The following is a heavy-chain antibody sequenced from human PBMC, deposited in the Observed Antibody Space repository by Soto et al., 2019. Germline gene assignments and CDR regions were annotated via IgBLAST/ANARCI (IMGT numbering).Heavy chain of an antibody. CDR2: IYFRGNT. CDR1: GDSINSDKYY. J-gene: IGHJ3*02. Sequence: SETLSLTCSVSGDSINSDKYYWGWIRQPPGKGLEWIGSIYFRGNTYYNPSLKTRVTISVDTSKNQFSLKLSSVTAADTAVYYCARDLGAPDAFDIWGQGTMVTVSS. CDR3: ARDLGAPDAFDI. D-gene: IGHD3-10*01. V-gene: IGHV4-39*07.